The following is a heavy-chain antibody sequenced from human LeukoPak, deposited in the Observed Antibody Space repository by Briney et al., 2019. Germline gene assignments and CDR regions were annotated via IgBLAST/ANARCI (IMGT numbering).Heavy chain of an antibody. D-gene: IGHD5-18*01. V-gene: IGHV3-7*04. CDR2: IKREGSEK. Sequence: PGGSLRLSCGASGFIFSSYWMTWVRQAPGRGLEWVASIKREGSEKYYVDSGKGRFTISRDNAQNSLYLQMNSLRAEDTAVYYCARVDSGSYSRYYYYYMDVWGKGTTVTVAS. CDR1: GFIFSSYW. J-gene: IGHJ6*03. CDR3: ARVDSGSYSRYYYYYMDV.